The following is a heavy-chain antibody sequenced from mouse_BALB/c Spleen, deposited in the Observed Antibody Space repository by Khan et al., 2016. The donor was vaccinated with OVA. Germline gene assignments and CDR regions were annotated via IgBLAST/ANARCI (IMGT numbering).Heavy chain of an antibody. CDR3: ASTARAYYYAMDY. D-gene: IGHD3-1*01. CDR2: ILPRSGST. CDR1: GYTFSTYW. Sequence: QVQLQQSGAELMKPGASVKISCKASGYTFSTYWIEWVKQRPGHGLEWIGEILPRSGSTNYNENFKGKATFTAATSSNTAYMQLSSLTSEDSAVYYCASTARAYYYAMDYWGQGTSVTVSS. J-gene: IGHJ4*01. V-gene: IGHV1-9*01.